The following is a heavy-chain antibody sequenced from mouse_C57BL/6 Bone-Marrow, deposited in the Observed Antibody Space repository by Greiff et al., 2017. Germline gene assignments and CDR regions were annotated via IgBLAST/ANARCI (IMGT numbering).Heavy chain of an antibody. CDR2: LDPSDSYT. CDR3: AIPEQLRSYFFDY. D-gene: IGHD3-2*02. J-gene: IGHJ2*01. Sequence: VQLQQPGAELVMPGASVKLSCKASGYTFTSYCMHWVKQRPGQGLEWIGELDPSDSYTNYNQKFKGKSTLTADTSSSTAYMQLSSLTSEDSAVYYCAIPEQLRSYFFDYWGQGTTLTVSS. CDR1: GYTFTSYC. V-gene: IGHV1-69*01.